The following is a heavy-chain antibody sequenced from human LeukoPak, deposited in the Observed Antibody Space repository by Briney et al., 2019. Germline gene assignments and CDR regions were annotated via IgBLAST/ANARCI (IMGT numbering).Heavy chain of an antibody. CDR3: ARTNRTPGYCSSTSCFVEFDY. CDR1: GGSISSYY. V-gene: IGHV4-59*01. Sequence: PSETLSLTCTVSGGSISSYYWSWIRQPPGKGLEWIGYIYYSGNTNYNPSLKSRVTISVDTSKNQFSLKLTSVTAADTAVYYCARTNRTPGYCSSTSCFVEFDYWGQGTLVTVSS. J-gene: IGHJ4*02. D-gene: IGHD2-2*03. CDR2: IYYSGNT.